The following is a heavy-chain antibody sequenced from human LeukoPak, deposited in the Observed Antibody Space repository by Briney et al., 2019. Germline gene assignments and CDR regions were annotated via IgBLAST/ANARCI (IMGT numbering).Heavy chain of an antibody. CDR3: AITGGPTVTAFDL. Sequence: TGRSLRLSCAASGFTFSSYGMHWVRQAPGKGLEWVAVISYDGSNKYYADSVKGRFTISRDNSKSSLYLQMNSLRVEDTAVYYCAITGGPTVTAFDLWGQGILVTVSS. CDR1: GFTFSSYG. J-gene: IGHJ4*02. D-gene: IGHD4-17*01. V-gene: IGHV3-30*03. CDR2: ISYDGSNK.